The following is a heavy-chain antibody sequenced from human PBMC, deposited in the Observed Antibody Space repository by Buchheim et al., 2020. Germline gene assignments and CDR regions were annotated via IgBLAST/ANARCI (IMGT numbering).Heavy chain of an antibody. D-gene: IGHD3-22*01. CDR1: GFTFSSYE. CDR2: ISSSGSTI. V-gene: IGHV3-48*03. CDR3: TGDSSGYYFGGWVYFDY. Sequence: EVQLVESGGGLVQPGGSLRLSCAASGFTFSSYEMNWVRQAPGKGLEWVSYISSSGSTIYYADSVKGRFTISSNNAKTSLYLQMNSLRAEDTAVYYCTGDSSGYYFGGWVYFDYWGQGTL. J-gene: IGHJ4*02.